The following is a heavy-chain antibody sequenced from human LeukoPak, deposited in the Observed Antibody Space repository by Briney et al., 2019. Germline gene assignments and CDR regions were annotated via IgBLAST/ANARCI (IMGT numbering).Heavy chain of an antibody. Sequence: PSETLSLTCTVSGGSISSSSYYWGWIRQPPGKGLEWIGSIYYSGSTYYNPSLKSRVTISVDTSKNQFSLKLSSVTAADTAVYYCARDLYTVAGTCFDYWGQGTLVTVSS. V-gene: IGHV4-39*07. CDR1: GGSISSSSYY. CDR2: IYYSGST. CDR3: ARDLYTVAGTCFDY. D-gene: IGHD6-19*01. J-gene: IGHJ4*02.